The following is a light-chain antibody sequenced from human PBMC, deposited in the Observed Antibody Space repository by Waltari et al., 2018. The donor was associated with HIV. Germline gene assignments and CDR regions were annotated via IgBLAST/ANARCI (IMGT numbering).Light chain of an antibody. CDR1: QSVSSY. CDR3: QQRSNWPPS. CDR2: DAS. Sequence: EIAFTQSPATLSLSPGERATLSCRASQSVSSYLVWYQQKPGQAPRHLIYDASNRATGIPARFSGSGSGTDFTLTISSLEPEDFAVYYCQQRSNWPPSFGGGTKVEIK. J-gene: IGKJ4*01. V-gene: IGKV3-11*01.